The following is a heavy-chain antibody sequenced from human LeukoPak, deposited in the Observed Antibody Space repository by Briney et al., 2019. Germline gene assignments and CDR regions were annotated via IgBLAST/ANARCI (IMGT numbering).Heavy chain of an antibody. CDR2: INAGNGNT. V-gene: IGHV1-3*01. Sequence: ASVKASCKAFEYTFTSYTMHWVRQAPGQRLEWMGWINAGNGNTKYSEKFQGRVIITRDTSASTAYMELSSLRSEDTAVYYCARDSGSDWWDHWGQGTLVTVSS. CDR1: EYTFTSYT. CDR3: ARDSGSDWWDH. J-gene: IGHJ5*02. D-gene: IGHD5-12*01.